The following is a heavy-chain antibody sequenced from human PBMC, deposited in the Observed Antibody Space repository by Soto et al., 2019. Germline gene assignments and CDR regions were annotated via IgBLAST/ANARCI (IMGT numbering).Heavy chain of an antibody. CDR2: ISAYNGNT. CDR3: ARGFTIFGAPKPYDY. J-gene: IGHJ4*02. Sequence: ASVKVSCKASGYTFTSHGISWVRQAPGQGLEWMGWISAYNGNTNYAQKLQGRVTITTDTSTSTAYMELRGLRSDDTAVYYCARGFTIFGAPKPYDYWGQGTLVTVSS. V-gene: IGHV1-18*01. CDR1: GYTFTSHG. D-gene: IGHD3-3*01.